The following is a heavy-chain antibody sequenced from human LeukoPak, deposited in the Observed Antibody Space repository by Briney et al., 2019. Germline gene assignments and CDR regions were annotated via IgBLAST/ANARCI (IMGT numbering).Heavy chain of an antibody. Sequence: ASVKVSFKASGYTFASDDINWVRQATGQGLEWMGWISAYNGNTNYAQKLQGRVTMTTDTSTSTAYMELRSLRSDDTAVYYCARVAQGVGAAGFDYWGQGTLVTVSS. V-gene: IGHV1-18*01. J-gene: IGHJ4*02. CDR1: GYTFASDD. CDR2: ISAYNGNT. D-gene: IGHD1-26*01. CDR3: ARVAQGVGAAGFDY.